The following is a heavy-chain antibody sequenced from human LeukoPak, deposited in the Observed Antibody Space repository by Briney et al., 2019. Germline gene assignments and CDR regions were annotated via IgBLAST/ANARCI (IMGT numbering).Heavy chain of an antibody. CDR2: IYHSGST. D-gene: IGHD3-16*01. V-gene: IGHV4-30-2*01. CDR1: NDSINSVGYS. J-gene: IGHJ3*02. CDR3: AGGGSRGHDAFDI. Sequence: PSETLSLTCTVSNDSINSVGYSWSWIRQPPGKGLEWIGYIYHSGSTYYNPSLKSRVTISVDRSKNQFSLKLSSVTAADTAVYYCAGGGSRGHDAFDIWGQGTMVTVSS.